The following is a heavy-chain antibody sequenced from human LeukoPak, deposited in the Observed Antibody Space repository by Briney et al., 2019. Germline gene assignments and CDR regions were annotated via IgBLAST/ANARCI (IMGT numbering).Heavy chain of an antibody. D-gene: IGHD3-10*02. CDR1: GFTFSSYS. CDR2: LKGTSVTL. V-gene: IGHV3-48*01. CDR3: ASPCSEYYVGGFDV. J-gene: IGHJ3*01. Sequence: GGSLRLSCAASGFTFSSYSMTWVRQAPGEALEWLSYLKGTSVTLYYTESMKGRFTISRDNAKNSLYLQMDNLRADDTAMYYCASPCSEYYVGGFDVWGQGTMVTVSS.